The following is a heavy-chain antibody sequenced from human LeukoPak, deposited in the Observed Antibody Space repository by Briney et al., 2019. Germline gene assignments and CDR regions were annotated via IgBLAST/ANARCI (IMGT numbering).Heavy chain of an antibody. CDR2: IIPIFGTP. CDR3: ARGPGLATIWSRYYMDV. Sequence: SVKVSCKASGGTFSSYDISWVRQAPGQGLEWMGGIIPIFGTPNYAQKFQGRVTITADESTSTAYMELSSLRSEDTAVYYCARGPGLATIWSRYYMDVWGKGTTVTISS. J-gene: IGHJ6*03. CDR1: GGTFSSYD. D-gene: IGHD5-12*01. V-gene: IGHV1-69*13.